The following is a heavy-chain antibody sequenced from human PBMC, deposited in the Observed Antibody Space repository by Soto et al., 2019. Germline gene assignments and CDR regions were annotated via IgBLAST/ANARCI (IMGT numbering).Heavy chain of an antibody. Sequence: SVKVSCKASGGTFSSYTISWVRQAPGQGLEWMGRIIPILGIANYAQKFQGRVTITADKSTSTAYMELSSLRSEDTAVYYCARGYSSSTYYYYYMDVWGKGTTVTVSS. D-gene: IGHD6-13*01. J-gene: IGHJ6*03. V-gene: IGHV1-69*02. CDR3: ARGYSSSTYYYYYMDV. CDR1: GGTFSSYT. CDR2: IIPILGIA.